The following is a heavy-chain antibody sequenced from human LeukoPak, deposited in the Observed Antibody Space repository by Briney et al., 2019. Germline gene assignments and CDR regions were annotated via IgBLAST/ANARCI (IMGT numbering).Heavy chain of an antibody. CDR1: GDSVSSNSAA. CDR2: TYYRSKWYN. D-gene: IGHD3-10*01. V-gene: IGHV6-1*01. Sequence: SQTLSLTCAISGDSVSSNSAAWNWIRQSPSRGLEWLGRTYYRSKWYNDYAVSVKSRITINPDTSKNQFSLQLNSVTPEDTAVYCCARDGGPHGSGSYELAHFDYWGQGTLVTVSS. J-gene: IGHJ4*02. CDR3: ARDGGPHGSGSYELAHFDY.